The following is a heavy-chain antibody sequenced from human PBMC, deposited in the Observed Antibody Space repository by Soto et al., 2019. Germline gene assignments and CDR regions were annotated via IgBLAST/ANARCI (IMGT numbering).Heavy chain of an antibody. Sequence: QITLKESGPTLVKPTQTLTLTCTFSGFSLSTIGVGVGWIRQPPGKALEWLALIYWDDDKRHSPSLKSRLTITKDTSKNQVVLTMTNMDRVDTATYFCAHRGLRAHHLDYWGQGALVTVSS. CDR3: AHRGLRAHHLDY. CDR1: GFSLSTIGVG. J-gene: IGHJ4*02. CDR2: IYWDDDK. V-gene: IGHV2-5*02.